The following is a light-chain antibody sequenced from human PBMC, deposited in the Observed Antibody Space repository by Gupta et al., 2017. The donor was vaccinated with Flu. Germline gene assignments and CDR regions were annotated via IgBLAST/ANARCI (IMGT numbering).Light chain of an antibody. Sequence: QSVLTQPPSVSAAPGQKVTISCSGSSSNIGNNYVSWYQHLPGTAPKLLIYDNSQRPSGIPDRFSGSKSGSSATLGITGLQTGDEADYYCATWDTSLSGGVFGGGSKLTVL. CDR2: DNS. J-gene: IGLJ3*02. V-gene: IGLV1-51*01. CDR3: ATWDTSLSGGV. CDR1: SSNIGNNY.